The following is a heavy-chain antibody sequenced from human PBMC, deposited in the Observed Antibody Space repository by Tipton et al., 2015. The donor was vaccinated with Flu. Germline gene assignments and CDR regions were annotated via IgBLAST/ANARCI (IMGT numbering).Heavy chain of an antibody. CDR1: GGSISSYY. CDR2: IYYSGST. Sequence: LRLSCTVSGGSISSYYWSWIRQPPGKGLEWIGYIYYSGSTNYNPSLKSRVTISVDTSKNQFSLKLSSVTAADTAVYYCARGGRGFYYYYYMDVWGKGTTVTVSS. CDR3: ARGGRGFYYYYYMDV. V-gene: IGHV4-59*12. J-gene: IGHJ6*03. D-gene: IGHD1-14*01.